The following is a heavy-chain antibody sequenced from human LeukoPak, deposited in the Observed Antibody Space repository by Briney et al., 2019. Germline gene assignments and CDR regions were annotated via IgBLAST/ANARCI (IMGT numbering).Heavy chain of an antibody. CDR3: AKDWIQFNRVFDCFDS. J-gene: IGHJ4*02. CDR2: IGNTET. CDR1: GFTFNTNA. V-gene: IGHV3-23*01. Sequence: GGSLRLSCATSGFTFNTNAISWVRQAPGKGLEWVSTIGNTETFYADSVTGRFTISRDNSKNTAYLHMNSLRVEDTAVYYCAKDWIQFNRVFDCFDSWGQGTLVTVSS. D-gene: IGHD2-21*01.